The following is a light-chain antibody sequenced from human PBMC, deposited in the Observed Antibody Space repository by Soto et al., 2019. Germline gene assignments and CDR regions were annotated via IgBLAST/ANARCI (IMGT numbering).Light chain of an antibody. V-gene: IGKV1-5*01. CDR1: QSISSW. J-gene: IGKJ1*01. CDR2: DAS. Sequence: DIQMTTSPSTLPASVGARVTITCRASQSISSWLAWYQQQTVKDPKSLIYDASSLESGVPSRFSGSGSGTEFTLTIRSLQSDDFATYYCQQYNSYSWTVGQGTKVDIK. CDR3: QQYNSYSWT.